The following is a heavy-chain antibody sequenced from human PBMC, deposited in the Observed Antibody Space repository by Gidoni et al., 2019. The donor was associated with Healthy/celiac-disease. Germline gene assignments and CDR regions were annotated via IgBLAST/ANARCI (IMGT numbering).Heavy chain of an antibody. D-gene: IGHD6-13*01. V-gene: IGHV1-2*02. CDR1: GYTFNGDY. J-gene: IGHJ6*02. CDR2: INPNSGGT. CDR3: ARAGWYSSSWYGYYYGMDV. Sequence: QVQLVQSGAEVKKPGASVKVSCKASGYTFNGDYMHWVRQAPGQGLEWMGWINPNSGGTNYAQKFPVRVTMTRDTSISTAYMELSRLSSDDTAVYYCARAGWYSSSWYGYYYGMDVLGQGTTVTVSS.